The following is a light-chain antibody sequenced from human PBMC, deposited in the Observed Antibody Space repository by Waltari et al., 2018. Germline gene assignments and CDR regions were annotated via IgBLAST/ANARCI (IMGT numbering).Light chain of an antibody. J-gene: IGLJ2*01. Sequence: QSALTQPRSVSGSPGQTVPISCTGTSSDVGGYNFVPWYQQYPDKAPKLMIYDVTKRPSGVPDRFSGSKSGDTASLTISGLQAEDEADYYCCSYAGSYTLFGGGTKLTVL. V-gene: IGLV2-11*01. CDR3: CSYAGSYTL. CDR2: DVT. CDR1: SSDVGGYNF.